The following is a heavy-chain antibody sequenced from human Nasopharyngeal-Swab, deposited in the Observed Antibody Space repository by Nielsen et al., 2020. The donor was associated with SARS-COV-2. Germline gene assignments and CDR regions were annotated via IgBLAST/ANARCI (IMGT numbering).Heavy chain of an antibody. Sequence: WIHQPPGKGLEWIGEINHSGSTNYNPSLKSRVTISVDTSKNQFSLKLSSVTAADTAVYYCARVTGYYYYYMDVWGKGTTVTVSS. CDR2: INHSGST. D-gene: IGHD3-9*01. J-gene: IGHJ6*03. V-gene: IGHV4-34*01. CDR3: ARVTGYYYYYMDV.